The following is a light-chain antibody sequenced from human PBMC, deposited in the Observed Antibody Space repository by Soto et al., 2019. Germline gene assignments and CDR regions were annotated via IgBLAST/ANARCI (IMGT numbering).Light chain of an antibody. CDR3: QSYDANLNGYV. CDR2: ANT. Sequence: QAVLTQPPSMSGAQGQRVTISCTGSSSNIAAGYDVHWHQQPPGAAPKLLIYANTNRPSGVPDRFSGSKSGTTASLAITGLQAEDEADYYCQSYDANLNGYVFGPGTKVTVL. V-gene: IGLV1-40*01. J-gene: IGLJ1*01. CDR1: SSNIAAGYD.